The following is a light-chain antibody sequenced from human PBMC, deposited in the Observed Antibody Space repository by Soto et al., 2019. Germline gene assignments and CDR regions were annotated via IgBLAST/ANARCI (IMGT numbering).Light chain of an antibody. J-gene: IGKJ1*01. CDR3: QQHSNWPRT. CDR2: DAS. Sequence: EIVLTQSPANLSLSPGERATLSCRASQSVSSYLAWYQQKPGQAPGLLIYDASNRATGIPARFSGSGSGTDFTLTISSLEPEDFAVYYCQQHSNWPRTFGQGTKVEIK. CDR1: QSVSSY. V-gene: IGKV3-11*01.